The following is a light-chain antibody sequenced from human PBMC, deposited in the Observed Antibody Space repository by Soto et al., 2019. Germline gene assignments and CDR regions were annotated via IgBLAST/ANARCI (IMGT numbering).Light chain of an antibody. CDR2: DAS. Sequence: DIQMTQSHSTLSASVGDRVTITCRASQSISSWLAWYQQKPGKAPKLLIYDASSLESGVPSRFRGSGSGTEFSLTIISLQPDDCASYYCQQYKDYPWTFGQGTKVEIK. V-gene: IGKV1-5*01. CDR3: QQYKDYPWT. CDR1: QSISSW. J-gene: IGKJ1*01.